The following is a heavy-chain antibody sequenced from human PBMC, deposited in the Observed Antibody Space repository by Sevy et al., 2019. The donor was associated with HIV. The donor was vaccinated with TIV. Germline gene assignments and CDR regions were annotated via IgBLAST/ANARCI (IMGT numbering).Heavy chain of an antibody. Sequence: GGSMRLSCAASGFTFSDYYMSWIRQAPGKGLEWVSSISSSGSTIYYADSVKGRFTISRDNAKNSLYLQMNSLRAEDTAVYYCARESQAEQQLVRGLFDYWGQGTLVTVSS. D-gene: IGHD6-13*01. CDR3: ARESQAEQQLVRGLFDY. V-gene: IGHV3-11*01. CDR2: ISSSGSTI. CDR1: GFTFSDYY. J-gene: IGHJ4*02.